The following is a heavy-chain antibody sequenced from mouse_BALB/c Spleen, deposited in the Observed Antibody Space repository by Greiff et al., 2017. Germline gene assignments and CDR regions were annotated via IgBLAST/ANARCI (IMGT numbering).Heavy chain of an antibody. V-gene: IGHV5-9-3*01. Sequence: EVMLVESGGGLVKPGGSLKLSCAASGFTFSSYAMSWVRQTPEKRLEWVATISSGGSYTYYPDSVKGRFTISRDNAKNTLYLQMSSLRSEDTAMYYCARQTMSYAMDYWGQGTSVTVAS. CDR1: GFTFSSYA. J-gene: IGHJ4*01. D-gene: IGHD2-4*01. CDR3: ARQTMSYAMDY. CDR2: ISSGGSYT.